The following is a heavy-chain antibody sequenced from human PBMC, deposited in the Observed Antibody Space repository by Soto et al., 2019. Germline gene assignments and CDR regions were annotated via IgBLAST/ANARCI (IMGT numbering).Heavy chain of an antibody. J-gene: IGHJ5*02. Sequence: EGQLVESGGGLVLPGGSLRLSCAASGFILSTYTLNWVRQAPGKGLEWVSYISAGSDAIHYADSVKGRFTVSRDNAKNSLFLQMNSLRDEDTAVYYCARLYTTSRVGAWFDPWGQGTLVTVSS. V-gene: IGHV3-48*02. CDR3: ARLYTTSRVGAWFDP. CDR1: GFILSTYT. D-gene: IGHD3-16*01. CDR2: ISAGSDAI.